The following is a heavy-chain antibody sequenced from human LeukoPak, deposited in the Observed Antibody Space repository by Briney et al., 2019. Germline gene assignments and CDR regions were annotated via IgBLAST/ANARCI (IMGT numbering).Heavy chain of an antibody. J-gene: IGHJ4*02. CDR1: GGTFSSYA. CDR2: IIPIFGTA. V-gene: IGHV1-69*13. Sequence: GASVKVSCKASGGTFSSYAISWVRQAPGQGLEWMGGIIPIFGTANYAQKFQGRVTITADESTSTAYMELSSLRSEDTAVYYCARGRLEGVYSSSWCFDYWGQGTLVTVSS. D-gene: IGHD6-13*01. CDR3: ARGRLEGVYSSSWCFDY.